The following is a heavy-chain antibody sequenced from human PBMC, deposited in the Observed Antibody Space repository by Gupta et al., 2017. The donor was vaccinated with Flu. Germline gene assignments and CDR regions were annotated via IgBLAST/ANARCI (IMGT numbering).Heavy chain of an antibody. J-gene: IGHJ4*02. CDR1: GVTFSSYA. CDR3: ARKGGGHCSGGTCYSFDY. CDR2: IIPVFGPT. V-gene: IGHV1-69*01. D-gene: IGHD2-15*01. Sequence: QVQLVQSVAAVKTPGSSVTVSCKAAGVTFSSYAINWVRQAPGQGLEWMGGIIPVFGPTNYEKKFQGRVTITADESTSTAYMELSSLRSEDTAVYYCARKGGGHCSGGTCYSFDYWGQGTLVTVSS.